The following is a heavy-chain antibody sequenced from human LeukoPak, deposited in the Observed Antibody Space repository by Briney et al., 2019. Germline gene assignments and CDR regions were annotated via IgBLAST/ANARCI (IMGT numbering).Heavy chain of an antibody. J-gene: IGHJ5*02. CDR2: INHSGST. CDR3: ARVGRGYSYGPPTGFDP. Sequence: SETLSLTCAVYGGSFSGYYWSWIRQPPGKGLEWIGEINHSGSTNYNPSLKSRVTISVDTSKNQFSLKLSSVTAADTAVYYSARVGRGYSYGPPTGFDPWGQGTLVTVSS. D-gene: IGHD5-18*01. V-gene: IGHV4-34*01. CDR1: GGSFSGYY.